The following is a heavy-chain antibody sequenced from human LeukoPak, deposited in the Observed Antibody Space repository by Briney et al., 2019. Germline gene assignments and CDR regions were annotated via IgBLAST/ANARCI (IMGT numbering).Heavy chain of an antibody. Sequence: PGGSLRLSCAASGFTFSDYWMSLVRQAPGKGLEWVADIKQDGSEKNYVDSVKGRFTISRDNAKNSLYLQMNSLRADDTAVYYCARGGYIGYVIYWGQGTLVTVSS. V-gene: IGHV3-7*01. D-gene: IGHD5-12*01. CDR1: GFTFSDYW. J-gene: IGHJ4*02. CDR3: ARGGYIGYVIY. CDR2: IKQDGSEK.